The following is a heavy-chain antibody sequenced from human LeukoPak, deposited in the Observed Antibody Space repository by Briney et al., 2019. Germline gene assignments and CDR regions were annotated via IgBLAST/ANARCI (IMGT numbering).Heavy chain of an antibody. D-gene: IGHD5-24*01. CDR3: ARRRGDGYNSPFDY. J-gene: IGHJ4*02. CDR2: IYPGDSDT. V-gene: IGHV5-51*01. Sequence: GESLKISCKGSGYSFNTYWIGWVRQMPGKGLEWMGNIYPGDSDTRYSPSFQGQVTISADKSINTAYLQWSTLKASDTATYYCARRRGDGYNSPFDYWGQGTLVTVPS. CDR1: GYSFNTYW.